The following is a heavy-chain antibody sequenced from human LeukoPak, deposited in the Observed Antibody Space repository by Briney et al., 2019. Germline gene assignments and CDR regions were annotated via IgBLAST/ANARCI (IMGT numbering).Heavy chain of an antibody. CDR1: GFTFSSYS. V-gene: IGHV3-21*01. J-gene: IGHJ4*02. Sequence: GGSLRLSCAASGFTFSSYSMNWVRQTPGKGLEWVSSISSSSSYIYYADSVKGRFTISRDNAKNSLYLQMNSLRAEDTAVYYCARIYDSSGMGFDYWGQGTLVTVSS. CDR3: ARIYDSSGMGFDY. CDR2: ISSSSSYI. D-gene: IGHD3-22*01.